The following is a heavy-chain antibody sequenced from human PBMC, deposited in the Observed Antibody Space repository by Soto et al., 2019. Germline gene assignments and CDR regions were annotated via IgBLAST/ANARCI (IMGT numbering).Heavy chain of an antibody. J-gene: IGHJ5*02. V-gene: IGHV4-31*03. CDR3: AKGYCTNGVCYTKWFDP. CDR1: GGSISSGGYY. CDR2: IYYSGST. Sequence: SETLSLTCTVSGGSISSGGYYWSWIRQHPGKGLEWIGYIYYSGSTYYNPSLKSRVTISVDTSKNQFSLKLSSVTAADTAVYYCAKGYCTNGVCYTKWFDPWGQGTLVTVSS. D-gene: IGHD2-8*01.